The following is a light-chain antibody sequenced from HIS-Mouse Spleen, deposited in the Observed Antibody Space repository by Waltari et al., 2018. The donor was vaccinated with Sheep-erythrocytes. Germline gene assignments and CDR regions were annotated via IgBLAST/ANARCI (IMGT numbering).Light chain of an antibody. CDR2: KVS. V-gene: IGKV2-30*02. CDR1: QSLVHSDGNTY. J-gene: IGKJ5*01. Sequence: DVVMTQSPLSLPVTLGQPASISCRSRQSLVHSDGNTYLNWFQQRPGQSPRRLIYKVSNRDSGVPDRFSGGGSGTDFTLKISRVEAEDVGVYYCMQGTHWPITFGQGTRLEIK. CDR3: MQGTHWPIT.